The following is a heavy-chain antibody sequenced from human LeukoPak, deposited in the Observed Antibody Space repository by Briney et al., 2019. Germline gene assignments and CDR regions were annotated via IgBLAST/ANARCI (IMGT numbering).Heavy chain of an antibody. Sequence: PGGSLRLSCAASGFTLSSYAMSWVRQAPGKGLEWVAVISYDGSNKYYADSVKGRFTISRDNSKNTLYLQMNSLRAEDTAVYYCAKDPRPKHNWNDFWWFDPWGQGTLVTVSS. V-gene: IGHV3-30*18. CDR2: ISYDGSNK. CDR3: AKDPRPKHNWNDFWWFDP. J-gene: IGHJ5*02. D-gene: IGHD1-20*01. CDR1: GFTLSSYA.